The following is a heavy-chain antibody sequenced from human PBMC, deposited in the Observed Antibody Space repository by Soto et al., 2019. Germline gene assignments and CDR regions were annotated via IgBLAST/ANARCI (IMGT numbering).Heavy chain of an antibody. CDR2: IKQDGSEK. D-gene: IGHD3-3*01. CDR1: GFTFSSYW. V-gene: IGHV3-7*04. CDR3: ARADYDFWSGYGKNYYYMDV. J-gene: IGHJ6*03. Sequence: GGSLRLSCAASGFTFSSYWMSWVRQAPGKGLEWVANIKQDGSEKYYVDSVKGRLTISRDNATNSLYLQMNSLRAEDTAVYYCARADYDFWSGYGKNYYYMDVWGKGTTVTVSS.